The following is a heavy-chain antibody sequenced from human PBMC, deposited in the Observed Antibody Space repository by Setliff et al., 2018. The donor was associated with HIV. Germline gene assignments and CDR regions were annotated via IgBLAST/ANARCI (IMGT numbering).Heavy chain of an antibody. CDR1: GDSINSGTYY. CDR3: ARGHDNKYYYFYYMDV. CDR2: ISTTGST. J-gene: IGHJ6*03. D-gene: IGHD3-9*01. Sequence: SETLSLTCTVSGDSINSGTYYWSWIRQPAGKGLEWIGHISTTGSTNYNPSLKSRVIMSVDTSRNQFSLKLSSVAAADTAVYYCARGHDNKYYYFYYMDVWGKGTTVTVSS. V-gene: IGHV4-61*09.